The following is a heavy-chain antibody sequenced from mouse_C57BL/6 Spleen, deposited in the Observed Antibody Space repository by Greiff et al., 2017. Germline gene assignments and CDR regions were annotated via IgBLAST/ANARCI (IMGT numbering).Heavy chain of an antibody. CDR1: GYTFTEYT. J-gene: IGHJ3*01. Sequence: VQLQQSGAGLVKPGASVKLSCTASGYTFTEYTIYWVKQRSGKGLEWIGWFYTGSGSIKYNEKLKDKATLTADKSSITVYLELSRLTSEDSTVFFCARHDGGAWFAYWGQATLVTVAA. CDR2: FYTGSGSI. CDR3: ARHDGGAWFAY. V-gene: IGHV1-62-2*01.